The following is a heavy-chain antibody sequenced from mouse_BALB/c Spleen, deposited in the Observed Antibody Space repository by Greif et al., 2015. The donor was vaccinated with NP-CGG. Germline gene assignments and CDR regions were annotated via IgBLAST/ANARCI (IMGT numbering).Heavy chain of an antibody. V-gene: IGHV2-2*02. D-gene: IGHD1-1*02. CDR3: ARRGGKGYFDV. CDR2: IWSGGST. CDR1: GFSLTSYG. Sequence: VMLVESGPGLVQPSQSLSITCTVSGFSLTSYGVHWVRQSPGKGLEWLGVIWSGGSTDYNAAFISRLSISKDNSKSQVFFKMNSLQANDTAIYYCARRGGKGYFDVWGAGTTVTVSS. J-gene: IGHJ1*01.